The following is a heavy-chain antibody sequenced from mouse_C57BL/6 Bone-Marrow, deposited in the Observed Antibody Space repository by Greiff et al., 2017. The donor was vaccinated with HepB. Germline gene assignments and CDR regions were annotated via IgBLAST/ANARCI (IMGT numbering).Heavy chain of an antibody. CDR1: GYTFTSYW. J-gene: IGHJ2*01. CDR3: ARGYYDGSDY. CDR2: IDPSDSYT. Sequence: QVQLQQPGAELVMPGASVKLSCKASGYTFTSYWMHWVKQRPGQGLEWIGEIDPSDSYTNYNQKFKGKSTLTVDKSSSTAYMQLSSLTSEDSAVYYCARGYYDGSDYWGQGTTVTVSS. V-gene: IGHV1-69*01. D-gene: IGHD1-1*01.